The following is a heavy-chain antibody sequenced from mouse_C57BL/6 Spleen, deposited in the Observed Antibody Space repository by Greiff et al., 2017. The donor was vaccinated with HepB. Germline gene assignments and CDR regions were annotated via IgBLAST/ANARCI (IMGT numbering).Heavy chain of an antibody. CDR3: ARHEEDSSGYVDYAMDY. D-gene: IGHD3-2*02. V-gene: IGHV1-62-2*01. Sequence: QVQLKQSGAELVKPGASVKLSCKASGYTFTEYTIHWVKQRSGQGLEWIGWFYPGSGSIKYNEKFKDKATLTADKSSSTVYMELSRLTSEDSAVYFCARHEEDSSGYVDYAMDYWGQGTSVTVSS. J-gene: IGHJ4*01. CDR1: GYTFTEYT. CDR2: FYPGSGSI.